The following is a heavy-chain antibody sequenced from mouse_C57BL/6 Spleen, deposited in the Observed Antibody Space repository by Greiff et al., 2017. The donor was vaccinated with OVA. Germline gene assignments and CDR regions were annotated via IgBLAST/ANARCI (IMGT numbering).Heavy chain of an antibody. CDR2: IDPETGGT. CDR1: GYTFTDYE. CDR3: TREGGYYFDY. V-gene: IGHV1-15*01. Sequence: QVQLQQSGAELVRPGASVTLSCKASGYTFTDYEMHWVKQTPVHGLEWIGAIDPETGGTAYNQKFKGKAILTADKSYSTAYMELRSLTSEDSAVYYCTREGGYYFDYWGQGTTLTVSS. J-gene: IGHJ2*01.